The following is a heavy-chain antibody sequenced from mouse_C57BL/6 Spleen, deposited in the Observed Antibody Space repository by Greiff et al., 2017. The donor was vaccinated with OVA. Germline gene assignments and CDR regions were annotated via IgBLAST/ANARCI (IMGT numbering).Heavy chain of an antibody. CDR3: AIFMVTTVYYAMDY. Sequence: QVQLKQSGPGLVAPSQSLSITCTVSGFSLTSYAISWVRQPPGKGLEWLGVIWTGGGTNYNSALKSRLSISKDNSKSQVFLKMNSLQTDDTARYYCAIFMVTTVYYAMDYWGQGTSVTVSS. CDR2: IWTGGGT. J-gene: IGHJ4*01. V-gene: IGHV2-9-1*01. D-gene: IGHD2-2*01. CDR1: GFSLTSYA.